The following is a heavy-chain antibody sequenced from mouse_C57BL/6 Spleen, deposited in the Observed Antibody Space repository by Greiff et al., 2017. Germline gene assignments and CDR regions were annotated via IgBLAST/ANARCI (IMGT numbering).Heavy chain of an antibody. Sequence: VQLQQPGAELVKPGASVKLSCKASGYTFTSYWMHWVKQRPGRGLEWIGRIDPNSGGTKSNEKFKSKATLTVDKPSSTAYMQLSSLTSEDSAVYYCARVYDGYYFAWFAYWGQGTLVTVSA. J-gene: IGHJ3*01. CDR3: ARVYDGYYFAWFAY. CDR2: IDPNSGGT. CDR1: GYTFTSYW. D-gene: IGHD2-3*01. V-gene: IGHV1-72*01.